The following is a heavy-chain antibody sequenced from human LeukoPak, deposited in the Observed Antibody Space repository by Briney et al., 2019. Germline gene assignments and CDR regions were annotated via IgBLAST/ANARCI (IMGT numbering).Heavy chain of an antibody. Sequence: PGGSLRLSXAASGFTFSSYSMNWVRQAPGKGLEWVSYISSSSSTIYYADSVKGRFTISRDNAKNSLYLQMNSLRAEDTAVYYCASGGYCSSTSCYNYYYYYMDAWGKGTTVTVSS. CDR3: ASGGYCSSTSCYNYYYYYMDA. J-gene: IGHJ6*03. CDR2: ISSSSSTI. CDR1: GFTFSSYS. V-gene: IGHV3-48*01. D-gene: IGHD2-2*02.